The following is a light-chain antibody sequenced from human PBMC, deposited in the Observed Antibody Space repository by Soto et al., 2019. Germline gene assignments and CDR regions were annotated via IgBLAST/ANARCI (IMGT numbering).Light chain of an antibody. CDR3: QQDYNLPPT. V-gene: IGKV3D-7*01. J-gene: IGKJ1*01. CDR1: QSVSSSY. CDR2: GAS. Sequence: EIVMTQSPATLSLSPGERATLSCRASQSVSSSYLSWYQQKPGQAPRLLIYGASTRATGIPARFSGSGSGTDCTLTISSLQPEDFAVYYCQQDYNLPPTFGQGTKVEIK.